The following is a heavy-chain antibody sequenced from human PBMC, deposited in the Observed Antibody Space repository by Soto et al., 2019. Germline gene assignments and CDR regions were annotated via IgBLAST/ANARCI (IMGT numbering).Heavy chain of an antibody. Sequence: EVQLLESGGGLVQPGGSLRLSCAASGFTFSSYAMSWVRQAPGKGLEWVSAISGSGGSTYYADSVKGRFTIARDNSKNTLYLQMNSLRAEDTAVYYCAIAPSYCSGGSCYSSPQYYYYYYMDVWGKGTTVTVSS. D-gene: IGHD2-15*01. CDR1: GFTFSSYA. CDR3: AIAPSYCSGGSCYSSPQYYYYYYMDV. CDR2: ISGSGGST. J-gene: IGHJ6*03. V-gene: IGHV3-23*01.